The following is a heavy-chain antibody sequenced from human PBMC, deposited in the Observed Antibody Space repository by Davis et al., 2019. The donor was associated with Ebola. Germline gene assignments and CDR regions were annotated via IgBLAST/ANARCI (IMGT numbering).Heavy chain of an antibody. J-gene: IGHJ6*04. D-gene: IGHD5-18*01. Sequence: GESLKISCAASGFTFSDYYMSWIRQAPGKGLEWVSYISSSGSTIYYADSVKGRFTISRDNAKNSLYLQMNSLRAEDTAVYYCARDRVRAYSYIYGMDVWGKGTTVTVSS. CDR1: GFTFSDYY. CDR2: ISSSGSTI. V-gene: IGHV3-11*01. CDR3: ARDRVRAYSYIYGMDV.